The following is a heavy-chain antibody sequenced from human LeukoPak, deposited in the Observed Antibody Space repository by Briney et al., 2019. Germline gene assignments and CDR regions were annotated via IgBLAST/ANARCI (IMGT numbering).Heavy chain of an antibody. CDR1: GFTVSWKY. D-gene: IGHD3-10*01. J-gene: IGHJ4*02. CDR3: ARGVGSGGYSLDY. CDR2: IYSGGST. V-gene: IGHV3-53*01. Sequence: GGSLRLSCAASGFTVSWKYMNWVRQAPGKGLEWVSVIYSGGSTYYADSVKGRFTISRDNSKNTLYLQMNSLRPEDTAVYYCARGVGSGGYSLDYWGKETLVTVSS.